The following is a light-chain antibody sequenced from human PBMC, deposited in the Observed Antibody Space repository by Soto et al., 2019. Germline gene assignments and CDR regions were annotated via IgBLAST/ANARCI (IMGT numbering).Light chain of an antibody. CDR3: QQYNNWPGRT. V-gene: IGKV3-15*01. CDR2: GAS. J-gene: IGKJ3*01. Sequence: EIVMTQSPATLSVSPGERATLSCRASQSVSSNLAWYQQKPGQAPRLLIYGASTRATGSPARFSGSGSGTEFTPTISSLQSEDLAVYYCQQYNNWPGRTFGPGTKVDIK. CDR1: QSVSSN.